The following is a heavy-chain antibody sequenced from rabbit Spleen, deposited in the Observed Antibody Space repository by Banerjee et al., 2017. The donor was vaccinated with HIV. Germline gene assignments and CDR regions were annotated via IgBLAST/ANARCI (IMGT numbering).Heavy chain of an antibody. CDR1: GFSFSSSDY. V-gene: IGHV1S40*01. J-gene: IGHJ6*01. CDR3: ARDTSSSFSSYGMDL. CDR2: IYAGSGGNS. D-gene: IGHD1-1*01. Sequence: QSLEESGGDLVKPGASLTLTCTASGFSFSSSDYMCWVRQAPGQGLEWIACIYAGSGGNSDYANWARGRFTISKTSSTTVTLQMTSLTAADTATYFCARDTSSSFSSYGMDLWGPGTLVTVS.